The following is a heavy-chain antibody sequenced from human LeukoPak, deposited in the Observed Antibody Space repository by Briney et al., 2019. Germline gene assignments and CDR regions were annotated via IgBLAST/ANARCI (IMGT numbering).Heavy chain of an antibody. CDR2: ISYDGSNK. CDR1: GFTFSSYA. J-gene: IGHJ4*02. Sequence: QTGGSLRLSCAASGFTFSSYAMHWVRQAPGKGLEWVAVISYDGSNKYYADSVRGRFTISRDNSKNTLYLQMNSLRAEDTAVYYCARDPKGKLSYFDYWGQGTLVTVSS. V-gene: IGHV3-30*04. D-gene: IGHD1-7*01. CDR3: ARDPKGKLSYFDY.